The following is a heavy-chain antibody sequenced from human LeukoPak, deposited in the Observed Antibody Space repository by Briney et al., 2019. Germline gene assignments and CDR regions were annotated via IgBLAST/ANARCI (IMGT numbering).Heavy chain of an antibody. V-gene: IGHV1-46*01. CDR3: ARDLRWGYYSDY. CDR1: GYTFTSYY. CDR2: INPSGGST. J-gene: IGHJ4*02. D-gene: IGHD4-23*01. Sequence: GASVKVSCKASGYTFTSYYMHWVRQAPGQGLEWMGIINPSGGSTSYAQKFQGRVTMTRDTSASTVYMELSSLRSGDTAVYYCARDLRWGYYSDYWGQGTLVTVSS.